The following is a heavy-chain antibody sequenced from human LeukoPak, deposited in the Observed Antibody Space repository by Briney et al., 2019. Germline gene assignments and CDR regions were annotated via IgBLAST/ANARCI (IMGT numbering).Heavy chain of an antibody. D-gene: IGHD6-19*01. CDR3: ARGPRSSGWHSDY. CDR2: ISYDGSNK. V-gene: IGHV3-30*04. J-gene: IGHJ4*02. Sequence: PGGSLRLSCAASGFTFSSYAMHWVRQAPGKGLEWVAVISYDGSNKYYADSVKGRFTISRDNSKNTLYLQMNSLRAEDTAVYYCARGPRSSGWHSDYWGQGSLVTVSS. CDR1: GFTFSSYA.